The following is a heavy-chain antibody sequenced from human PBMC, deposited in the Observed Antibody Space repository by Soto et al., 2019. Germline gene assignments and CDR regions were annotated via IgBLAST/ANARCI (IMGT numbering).Heavy chain of an antibody. V-gene: IGHV5-51*01. CDR1: GFNFPTFW. CDR2: IYPDDSDT. J-gene: IGHJ4*03. Sequence: GESLKISCKHSGFNFPTFWIAWVRQMPGKGLEWMGTIYPDDSDTRYSPSFQGQVTISADKSISTAYLQWSSLKASDTAMYYCGSRNWDRDSHHHFDYWGQGTLVTVSS. D-gene: IGHD1-26*01. CDR3: GSRNWDRDSHHHFDY.